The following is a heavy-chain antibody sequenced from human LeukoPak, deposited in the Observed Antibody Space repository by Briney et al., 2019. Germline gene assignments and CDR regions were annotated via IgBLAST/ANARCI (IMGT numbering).Heavy chain of an antibody. CDR1: GYTFSSHD. Sequence: SVKVSCKASGYTFSSHDINWVRQAPGQGLEWMGGIIPIFGTANYAQKFQGRVTITADESTSTAYMELSSLRSEDTAVYYCARDPDDSSPPMGYWGQGTLVTVSS. CDR2: IIPIFGTA. V-gene: IGHV1-69*13. D-gene: IGHD3-22*01. CDR3: ARDPDDSSPPMGY. J-gene: IGHJ4*02.